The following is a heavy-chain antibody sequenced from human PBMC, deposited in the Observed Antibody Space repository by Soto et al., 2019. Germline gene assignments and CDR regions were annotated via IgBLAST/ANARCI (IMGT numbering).Heavy chain of an antibody. D-gene: IGHD1-7*01. CDR3: ARDTGGTPDY. CDR2: IRMKVNSYTT. CDR1: GFSFSDYY. Sequence: ELQLVESGGGLVQPGGSLRLSCAGSGFSFSDYYMNWVRQAPGKGLEWIGLIRMKVNSYTTEYAASVKGRFTISRDDSENSLYLQMNSLKTEDTAIYYCARDTGGTPDYWGQGTLVTVSS. V-gene: IGHV3-72*01. J-gene: IGHJ4*02.